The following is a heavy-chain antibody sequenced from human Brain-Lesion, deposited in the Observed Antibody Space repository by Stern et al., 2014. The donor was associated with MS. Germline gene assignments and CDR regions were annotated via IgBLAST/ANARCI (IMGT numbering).Heavy chain of an antibody. V-gene: IGHV1-2*02. J-gene: IGHJ6*02. D-gene: IGHD3-3*01. CDR3: ASDQRGITIFGVVTDYYYLGMDV. Sequence: QVQLVQSGAEVKKPGASVKVSCKTSGYIFTGYYIHWVRQAPGQGLEWMAWINPNTGGTKYAQKFQGRVTMSRDTAISTAYVELSSLTSDDTAVYYCASDQRGITIFGVVTDYYYLGMDVWGQGTTVTVSS. CDR2: INPNTGGT. CDR1: GYIFTGYY.